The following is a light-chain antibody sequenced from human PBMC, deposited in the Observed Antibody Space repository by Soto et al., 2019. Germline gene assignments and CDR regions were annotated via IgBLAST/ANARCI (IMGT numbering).Light chain of an antibody. V-gene: IGKV1-8*01. CDR2: TAS. CDR3: QQYYSYPLA. CDR1: QRINTY. J-gene: IGKJ5*01. Sequence: AIRMTQSPSSFSASIGDRVTITCRASQRINTYLAWYQQKPGKAPKLLIYTASTLRSGVPSRFSGSGSGTDFTLTISCLQSEDFATYYCQQYYSYPLAFGQGTRLEIK.